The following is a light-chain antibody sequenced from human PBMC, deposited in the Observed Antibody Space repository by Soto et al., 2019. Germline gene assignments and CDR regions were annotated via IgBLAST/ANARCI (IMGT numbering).Light chain of an antibody. CDR1: QHIDTG. CDR2: GAA. CDR3: HQYIKWQWT. J-gene: IGKJ1*01. Sequence: ETVMTKSPSTLSVSPGDRATLSCRATQHIDTGWAWYHQKPGQAPRHLIIGAATRTTGVPAWFSGSGSGREVTLTISSLQSEDYAVYYCHQYIKWQWTFGQGTKVDI. V-gene: IGKV3-15*01.